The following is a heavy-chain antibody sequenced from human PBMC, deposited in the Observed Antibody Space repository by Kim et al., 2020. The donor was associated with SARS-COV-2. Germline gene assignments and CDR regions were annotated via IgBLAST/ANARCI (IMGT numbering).Heavy chain of an antibody. V-gene: IGHV3-23*01. CDR3: AKDFSPVTGYYDSSGFYYYYYGMDV. Sequence: GGSLRLSCAASGFTFSSYAMSWVRQAPGKGLEWVSAISGSGGSTYYADSVKGRFTISRDNSKNTLYVQMNSLRAEDTAVYYCAKDFSPVTGYYDSSGFYYYYYGMDVWGQGTTVTVSS. CDR2: ISGSGGST. CDR1: GFTFSSYA. D-gene: IGHD3-22*01. J-gene: IGHJ6*02.